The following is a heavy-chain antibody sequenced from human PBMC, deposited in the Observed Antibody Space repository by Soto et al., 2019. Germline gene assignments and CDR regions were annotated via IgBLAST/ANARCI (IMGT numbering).Heavy chain of an antibody. J-gene: IGHJ5*02. D-gene: IGHD2-21*01. CDR2: ITPLFGIP. CDR3: ARDPHSAGAWFDT. CDR1: GGTSRSLS. V-gene: IGHV1-69*17. Sequence: QVQLVQSGAEVKKPGSSVKVSCKASGGTSRSLSITWVRQAPGQGLEWMGGITPLFGIPNYPQKFQGRLTITADKTEGTAYFKQSSIRSADTAVYYCARDPHSAGAWFDTWGRGTLVTDSS.